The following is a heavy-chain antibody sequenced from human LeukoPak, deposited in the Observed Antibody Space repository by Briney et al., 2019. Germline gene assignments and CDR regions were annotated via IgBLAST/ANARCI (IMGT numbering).Heavy chain of an antibody. D-gene: IGHD5-18*01. CDR3: ARAKRGYSYGSFDP. J-gene: IGHJ5*02. CDR1: GDSISGYY. V-gene: IGHV4-59*01. CDR2: IYYSGGT. Sequence: PSETLSLTCTVSGDSISGYYWSWIRQPPGKGLEWIGYIYYSGGTDYNPSLRGRVTISVDTSETQFSLNLSSVTAADTAVYYCARAKRGYSYGSFDPWGQGTLVTVSS.